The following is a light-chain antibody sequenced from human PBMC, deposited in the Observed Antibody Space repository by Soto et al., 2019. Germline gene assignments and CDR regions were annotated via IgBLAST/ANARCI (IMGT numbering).Light chain of an antibody. CDR3: HHRSTWPPG. J-gene: IGKJ5*01. Sequence: EIVLTQSPATLSLSPGERATLSCRASQSVGSYLAWSQQKPGQAPRLLIYDASNRATGIPARFSGSGSGTDLTLTISSLEPEDFAVYYCHHRSTWPPGFGQGTRLEIK. CDR1: QSVGSY. V-gene: IGKV3-11*01. CDR2: DAS.